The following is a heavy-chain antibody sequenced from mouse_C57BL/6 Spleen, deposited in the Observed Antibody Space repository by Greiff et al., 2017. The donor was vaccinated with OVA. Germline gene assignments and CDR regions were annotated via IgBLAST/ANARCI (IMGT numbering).Heavy chain of an antibody. Sequence: VQLVESGAELVRPGTSVKVSCKASGYAFTNYLIEWVKQRPGQGLEWIGVINPGSGGTNYNEKFKGKATLTADKSSSTAYMQLSSLTSEESAVYFCARSKNPYDFDYGGQGTTLTVSS. CDR1: GYAFTNYL. CDR2: INPGSGGT. V-gene: IGHV1-54*01. D-gene: IGHD2-12*01. CDR3: ARSKNPYDFDY. J-gene: IGHJ2*01.